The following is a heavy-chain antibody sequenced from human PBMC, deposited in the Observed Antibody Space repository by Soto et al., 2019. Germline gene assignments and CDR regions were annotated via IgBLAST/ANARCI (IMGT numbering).Heavy chain of an antibody. V-gene: IGHV1-69*13. CDR1: GGTFSSYA. Sequence: SVKVSCKDSGGTFSSYAISWVRQAPGQGLEWMGGIIPIFGTANYAQKFQGRVTITADESTSTAYMELSSLRSEDTAVYYCARRGPIGIAARQYFDYWGQGTLVTVSS. CDR3: ARRGPIGIAARQYFDY. D-gene: IGHD6-6*01. J-gene: IGHJ4*02. CDR2: IIPIFGTA.